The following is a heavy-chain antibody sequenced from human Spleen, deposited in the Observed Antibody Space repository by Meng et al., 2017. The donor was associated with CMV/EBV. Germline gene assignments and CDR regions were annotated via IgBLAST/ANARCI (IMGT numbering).Heavy chain of an antibody. CDR2: IYPGDSDT. Sequence: SYWIGWVRQMPGKGLEWMGIIYPGDSDTRYSPSFQGQVTISTDKSISTAYLQWSSLKASDTAMYYCARLVCISSGIAVAGPNPHFDYWGQGTLVTVSS. J-gene: IGHJ4*02. D-gene: IGHD6-19*01. V-gene: IGHV5-51*01. CDR3: ARLVCISSGIAVAGPNPHFDY. CDR1: SYW.